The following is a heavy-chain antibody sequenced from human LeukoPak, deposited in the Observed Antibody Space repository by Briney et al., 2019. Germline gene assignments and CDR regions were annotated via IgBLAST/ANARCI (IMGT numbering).Heavy chain of an antibody. CDR3: ARDWDCSSPTCYGALGY. V-gene: IGHV3-23*01. Sequence: PGGSLRLSCAASGFTFSSYAMSWVRQAPGKGLEWVSAISGSGGSTYYADSVKGRFTISRDNSKNTLYLQMNSLRAEDTAVYYCARDWDCSSPTCYGALGYWGQGTLVTVSS. CDR2: ISGSGGST. J-gene: IGHJ4*02. CDR1: GFTFSSYA. D-gene: IGHD2-2*01.